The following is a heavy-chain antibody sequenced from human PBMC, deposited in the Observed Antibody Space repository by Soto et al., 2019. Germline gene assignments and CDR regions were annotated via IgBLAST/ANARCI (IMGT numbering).Heavy chain of an antibody. CDR2: IYYSGST. V-gene: IGHV4-39*01. J-gene: IGHJ4*02. D-gene: IGHD6-19*01. CDR1: GVSISSSSYY. CDR3: ARPSRVAVAVDY. Sequence: SETLSLTCTVSGVSISSSSYYWGWIRQPPGKGLEWIGSIYYSGSTYYNPSLKSRVTISVDTSKNQFSLKLSSVTAADTAVYYCARPSRVAVAVDYWGQGTLVTVSS.